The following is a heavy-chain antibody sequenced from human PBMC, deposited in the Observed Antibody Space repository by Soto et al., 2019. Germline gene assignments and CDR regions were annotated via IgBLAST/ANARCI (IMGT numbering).Heavy chain of an antibody. Sequence: SVKVSCKSSGGTFSNDMISWVRQAPGQGLEWMGGIIPIFGTANYAQKFQGRVTITADESTSTAYMELSSLRSEDTAVYYCARGDIVLVPAAFYYYYYGMDVWGQGTTVTV. J-gene: IGHJ6*02. CDR1: GGTFSNDM. V-gene: IGHV1-69*13. D-gene: IGHD2-2*01. CDR3: ARGDIVLVPAAFYYYYYGMDV. CDR2: IIPIFGTA.